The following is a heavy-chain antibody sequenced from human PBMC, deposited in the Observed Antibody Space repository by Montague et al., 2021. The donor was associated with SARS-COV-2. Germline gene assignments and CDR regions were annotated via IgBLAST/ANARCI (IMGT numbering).Heavy chain of an antibody. CDR2: INYGETT. D-gene: IGHD3-22*01. Sequence: SETLSLTCTVSGDSISSSSNYWGWIRQSPGKGLEWIGSINYGETTYYNPSLKSRLTISVDTSKNQFSLRLMSVTAADSAVYYCARQKHDNSPDRAFDIWGQGTMVTVSS. V-gene: IGHV4-39*01. J-gene: IGHJ3*02. CDR3: ARQKHDNSPDRAFDI. CDR1: GDSISSSSNY.